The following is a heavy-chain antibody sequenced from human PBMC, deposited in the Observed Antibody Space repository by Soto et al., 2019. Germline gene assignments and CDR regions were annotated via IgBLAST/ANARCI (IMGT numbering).Heavy chain of an antibody. CDR2: IYYSGST. V-gene: IGHV4-31*03. Sequence: SETLSLTCTVSGGSISSGGHYWSWIRQHPGKGLEWIGYIYYSGSTYYNPSLKSRVTISVDTSKNQFSLNLSSVNAADTAVYYCARTAGTYWFDPWGQGTLVTVSS. CDR1: GGSISSGGHY. D-gene: IGHD1-7*01. CDR3: ARTAGTYWFDP. J-gene: IGHJ5*02.